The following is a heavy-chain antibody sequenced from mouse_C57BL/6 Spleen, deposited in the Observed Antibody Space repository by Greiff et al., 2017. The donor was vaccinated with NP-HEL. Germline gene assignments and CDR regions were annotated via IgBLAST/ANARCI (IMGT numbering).Heavy chain of an antibody. CDR1: GYTFTSYW. CDR3: ARRANYDYAWFAY. J-gene: IGHJ3*01. Sequence: QVQLQQPGAELVKPGASVKMSCKASGYTFTSYWITWVKQRPGQGLEWIGDIYPGSGSTNYNEKFKSKATLTVDTSSSTAYMQLSSLTSEDSAVYYWARRANYDYAWFAYWGQGTLVTVSA. V-gene: IGHV1-55*01. CDR2: IYPGSGST. D-gene: IGHD2-4*01.